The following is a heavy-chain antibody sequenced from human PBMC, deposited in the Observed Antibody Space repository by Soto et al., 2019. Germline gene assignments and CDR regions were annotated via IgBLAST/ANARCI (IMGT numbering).Heavy chain of an antibody. J-gene: IGHJ6*02. CDR1: GFTFSRYA. D-gene: IGHD2-15*01. V-gene: IGHV3-30-3*01. Sequence: PGGSLRLSCAASGFTFSRYAIHWVRQAPGKGLEWVAVISSDGSNKYYADSVKGRFTISRDNSKNTLSLRMISLRPEDTAVYYCARDHSVSTPLDGIYVWGHGTTVTVSS. CDR3: ARDHSVSTPLDGIYV. CDR2: ISSDGSNK.